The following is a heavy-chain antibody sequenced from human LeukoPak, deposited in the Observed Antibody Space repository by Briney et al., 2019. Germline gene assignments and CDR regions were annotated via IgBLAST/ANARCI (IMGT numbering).Heavy chain of an antibody. CDR3: ARSGGWAYGDYDGFIAFDI. Sequence: GAPVNLSCKASGYTFTNHGISWVRQAPGQGLEWMGWISTYYGNTNYAQKLQGRVTMTTDTSTSTAYMELRSLRSDDTAVYYCARSGGWAYGDYDGFIAFDIWGQGTMVT. CDR2: ISTYYGNT. CDR1: GYTFTNHG. D-gene: IGHD4-17*01. J-gene: IGHJ3*02. V-gene: IGHV1-18*01.